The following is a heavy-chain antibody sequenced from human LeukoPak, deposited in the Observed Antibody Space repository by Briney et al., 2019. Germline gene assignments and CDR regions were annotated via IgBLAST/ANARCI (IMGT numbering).Heavy chain of an antibody. D-gene: IGHD1-20*01. Sequence: GGSLRLSCAASGFIFSSYAMNWVRRAPGKGLGWVSSISSTSTYISYADSVKGRFTISRDNAKNSLYLQMNSLRAEDTAVYYCAGEFLTGITGFWGQGTLVAVSS. V-gene: IGHV3-21*01. J-gene: IGHJ4*02. CDR3: AGEFLTGITGF. CDR2: ISSTSTYI. CDR1: GFIFSSYA.